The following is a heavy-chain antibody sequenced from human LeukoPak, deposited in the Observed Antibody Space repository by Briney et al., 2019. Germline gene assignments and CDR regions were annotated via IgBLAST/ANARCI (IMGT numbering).Heavy chain of an antibody. CDR3: ATPYYYNNSVYAFDI. Sequence: SETLSLTCTVSGGSLTSNTYYWGWVSQPPGTGLEWLGSIYYSGSTYYNPSHKSRVTISADTSKNQFSLRLSSVTAAGTAVYYCATPYYYNNSVYAFDIWGQGTMVTVSS. D-gene: IGHD3-22*01. CDR1: GGSLTSNTYY. V-gene: IGHV4-39*01. J-gene: IGHJ3*02. CDR2: IYYSGST.